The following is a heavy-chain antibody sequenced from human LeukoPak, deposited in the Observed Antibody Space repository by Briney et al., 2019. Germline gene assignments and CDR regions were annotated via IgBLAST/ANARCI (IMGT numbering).Heavy chain of an antibody. Sequence: GESLKISCKGSGYSFTSYWIGWVRQMPGKGLEWMGIIYPGDSDTGYSPSFQGQVTISADKSISTAYLQWSSLKASDTAMYYCASFGDDYGGNPPDAFDIWGQGTMVTVSS. CDR1: GYSFTSYW. V-gene: IGHV5-51*01. D-gene: IGHD4-23*01. J-gene: IGHJ3*02. CDR3: ASFGDDYGGNPPDAFDI. CDR2: IYPGDSDT.